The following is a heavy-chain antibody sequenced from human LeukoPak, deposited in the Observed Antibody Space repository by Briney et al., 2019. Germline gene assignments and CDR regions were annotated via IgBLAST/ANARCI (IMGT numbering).Heavy chain of an antibody. CDR1: GGSISSYY. J-gene: IGHJ4*02. Sequence: SETLSLTCTVSGGSISSYYWSWIRQPPGKGLEWIGYIYYSGSTNYNPSLKSRVTISVDTSKNQFSLKLSSVTAADTAVYYCARDSVYYDSSGYYYGHDYWGQGTLVTVSS. CDR3: ARDSVYYDSSGYYYGHDY. V-gene: IGHV4-59*12. D-gene: IGHD3-22*01. CDR2: IYYSGST.